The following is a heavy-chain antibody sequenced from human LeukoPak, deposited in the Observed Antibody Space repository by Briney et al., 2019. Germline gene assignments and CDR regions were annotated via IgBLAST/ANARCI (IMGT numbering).Heavy chain of an antibody. CDR3: AREPYYGSSGYCLDY. D-gene: IGHD3-22*01. CDR2: ISSGGSSI. J-gene: IGHJ4*02. V-gene: IGHV3-11*01. CDR1: GFIFSDYY. Sequence: GGSLRLSCAASGFIFSDYYMSWIRQAPGKGLEWVSYISSGGSSIYYADSVKGRFTISRDNAKNSLYLQMNSLRAEDTAVYYCAREPYYGSSGYCLDYWGQGTLVTVSS.